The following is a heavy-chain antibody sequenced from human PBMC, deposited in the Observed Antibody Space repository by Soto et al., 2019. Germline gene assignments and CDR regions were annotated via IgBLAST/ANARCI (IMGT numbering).Heavy chain of an antibody. CDR2: ISAYTGHT. V-gene: IGHV1-18*01. CDR3: APVTPCYCVDL. J-gene: IGHJ2*01. Sequence: QVQLVQYGSEVKKPGASVKVSCKASGYTDNTYGITWVRQAPGQGLEWMGWISAYTGHTNYAQKFQGRVTMTADTSTITGSVEQRTLSSAIRTVYYDAPVTPCYCVDLWCRGPLLPVSS. D-gene: IGHD2-15*01. CDR1: GYTDNTYG.